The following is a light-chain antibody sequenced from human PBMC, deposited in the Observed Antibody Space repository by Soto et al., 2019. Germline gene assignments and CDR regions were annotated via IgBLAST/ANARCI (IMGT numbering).Light chain of an antibody. CDR1: QGISSW. CDR2: AAS. V-gene: IGKV1D-12*01. Sequence: DIQMTQSPSSVSASVGDRVIITCRASQGISSWLVWYQQKLGEAPKLLIFAASRLQSIVPSRLSGSGSGTDFTLTISSLQPEDFGTYFCQQADSFPLTFGGGTKVEIK. CDR3: QQADSFPLT. J-gene: IGKJ4*01.